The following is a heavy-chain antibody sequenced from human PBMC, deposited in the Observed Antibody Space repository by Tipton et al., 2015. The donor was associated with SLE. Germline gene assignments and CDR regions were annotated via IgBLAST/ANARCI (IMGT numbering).Heavy chain of an antibody. V-gene: IGHV3-74*01. J-gene: IGHJ4*02. CDR2: VNIDGSST. Sequence: SLRLSCAASGFTFSSYWLHWVRQAPGTGLEWVSRVNIDGSSTDYADSVKGRFTISRDNAKNTLYLQMNSLRAEDTAVYYCASPGNYVSTFVWGQGTLVTVSS. CDR1: GFTFSSYW. CDR3: ASPGNYVSTFV. D-gene: IGHD3-10*01.